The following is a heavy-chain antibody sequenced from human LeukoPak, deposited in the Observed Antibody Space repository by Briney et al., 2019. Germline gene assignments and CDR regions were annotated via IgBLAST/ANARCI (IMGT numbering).Heavy chain of an antibody. V-gene: IGHV3-43*02. Sequence: PGGSLRLSCAASGFTYDDYAMHGVRPAPGKGLEWVSLISGEGFNTYYADSVKGRFTISRDNSKNSLYLQMNSLRTEDTALYYCARAPWSAASLNYWGQGTLVTVSS. D-gene: IGHD6-13*01. CDR2: ISGEGFNT. J-gene: IGHJ4*02. CDR3: ARAPWSAASLNY. CDR1: GFTYDDYA.